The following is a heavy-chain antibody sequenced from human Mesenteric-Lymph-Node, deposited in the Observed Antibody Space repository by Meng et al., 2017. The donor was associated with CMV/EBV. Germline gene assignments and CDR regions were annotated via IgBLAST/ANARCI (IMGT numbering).Heavy chain of an antibody. CDR2: IDRDGKTT. D-gene: IGHD1-26*01. Sequence: EMQLEESGGGLVQPGGSLRLSCAASSNWINWVRQAPGKGLVWVLRIDRDGKTTDSVGSVRGRFTISRDSAKSTGYLQMNSLRAEDTAVYYCVRDFVGPNEYWGPGTMVTVSS. V-gene: IGHV3-74*01. CDR3: VRDFVGPNEY. J-gene: IGHJ4*02. CDR1: SNW.